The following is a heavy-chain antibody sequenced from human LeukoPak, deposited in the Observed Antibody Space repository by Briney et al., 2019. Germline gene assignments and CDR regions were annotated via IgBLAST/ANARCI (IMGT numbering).Heavy chain of an antibody. CDR3: ARALYSMTTVTTEYWFDY. V-gene: IGHV4-39*01. D-gene: IGHD4-17*01. CDR1: GGSISSSSYY. CDR2: MYYSGST. J-gene: IGHJ4*02. Sequence: SETLSLTCAVSGGSISSSSYYWGWIRQPPGKGLEWIGSMYYSGSTYYNPSLKSRVTISVEKSKKQFSLKLSSVTAADTAVYYCARALYSMTTVTTEYWFDYWGQGTLVTVSS.